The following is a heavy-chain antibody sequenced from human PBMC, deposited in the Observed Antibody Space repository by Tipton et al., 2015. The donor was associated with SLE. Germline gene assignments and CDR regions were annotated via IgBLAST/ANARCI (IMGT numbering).Heavy chain of an antibody. CDR3: ARARGPGIAAAGLFDY. J-gene: IGHJ4*02. CDR2: IIPIFGTA. CDR1: GGTFSSYA. Sequence: QSGAEVRKPGSSVKVSCKASGGTFSSYAISWVRQAPGQGLEWMGRIIPIFGTANYAQKFQGRVTITADESTSTAYMELSSLRSEDTAVYYCARARGPGIAAAGLFDYWGQGTLVTVSS. D-gene: IGHD6-13*01. V-gene: IGHV1-69*15.